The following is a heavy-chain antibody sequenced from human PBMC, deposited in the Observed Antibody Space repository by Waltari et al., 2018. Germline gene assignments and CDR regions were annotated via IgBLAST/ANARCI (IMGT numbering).Heavy chain of an antibody. CDR3: ARDRFTILGAATVFDY. CDR1: GYSISRGYF. Sequence: QVQLQESGPVLVKPSETLSLTCSVPGYSISRGYFWGWIRQPPGEGLQWIGSIFHSGNTYYNPSLQGRVAISIDTSKNQFSLGVTSVTAADTAVYYCARDRFTILGAATVFDYWGHGTLVSVSA. CDR2: IFHSGNT. D-gene: IGHD3-3*01. V-gene: IGHV4-38-2*02. J-gene: IGHJ4*01.